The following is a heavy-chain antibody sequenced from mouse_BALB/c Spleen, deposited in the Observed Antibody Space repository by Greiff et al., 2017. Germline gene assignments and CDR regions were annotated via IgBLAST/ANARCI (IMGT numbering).Heavy chain of an antibody. CDR1: GYTFSSYW. CDR2: ILPGSGST. D-gene: IGHD4-1*01. V-gene: IGHV1-9*01. CDR3: ARLTGTFAY. Sequence: QVQLKESGAELMKPGASVKISCKATGYTFSSYWIEWVKQRPGHGLEWIGEILPGSGSTNYNEKFKGKATFTADTSSNTAYMQLSSLTSEDSAVYYCARLTGTFAYWGQGTLVTVSA. J-gene: IGHJ3*01.